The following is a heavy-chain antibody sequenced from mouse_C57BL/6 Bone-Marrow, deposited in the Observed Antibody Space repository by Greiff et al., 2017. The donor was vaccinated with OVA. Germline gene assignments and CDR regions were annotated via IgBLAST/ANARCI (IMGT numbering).Heavy chain of an antibody. J-gene: IGHJ1*03. CDR1: GFTFSSYA. Sequence: EVQLVESGGGLVKPGGSLKLSCAASGFTFSSYAMSWVRQTPEKRLEWVATISDGGSYTYYPDNVKGRFTISRDNAKNNLYLQMSHLNSEDTAMYYCARAPTTVVSYWYFDVWGTGTTVTVSS. CDR2: ISDGGSYT. D-gene: IGHD1-1*01. CDR3: ARAPTTVVSYWYFDV. V-gene: IGHV5-4*01.